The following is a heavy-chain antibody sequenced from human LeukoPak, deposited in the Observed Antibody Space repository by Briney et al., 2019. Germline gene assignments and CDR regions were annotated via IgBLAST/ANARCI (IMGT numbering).Heavy chain of an antibody. Sequence: GASVKVSCKASGGTFSSYAISWVRQAPGQGLEWMGGIIPIFGTANYAQKFQGRVTITADESTSTAYMELSSLRSEDTAVYYCARDEPAAIVPFDYWGQGTLVTVSS. CDR1: GGTFSSYA. D-gene: IGHD2-2*02. V-gene: IGHV1-69*13. J-gene: IGHJ4*02. CDR2: IIPIFGTA. CDR3: ARDEPAAIVPFDY.